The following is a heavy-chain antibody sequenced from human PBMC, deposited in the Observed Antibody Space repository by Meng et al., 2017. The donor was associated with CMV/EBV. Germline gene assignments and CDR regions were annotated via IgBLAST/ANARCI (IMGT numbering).Heavy chain of an antibody. D-gene: IGHD1-1*01. CDR2: IYYSGAT. CDR3: ARLSQLGHYYYGMDV. CDR1: GDSISRKY. V-gene: IGHV4-59*01. Sequence: GSLRLSCTVSGDSISRKYWSWIRQPPGQGLEWIGHIYYSGATNYNPSLKSRVTISVDTSENQFSLKLTSVTAADTAVYYCARLSQLGHYYYGMDVWGQGTTVTVSS. J-gene: IGHJ6*02.